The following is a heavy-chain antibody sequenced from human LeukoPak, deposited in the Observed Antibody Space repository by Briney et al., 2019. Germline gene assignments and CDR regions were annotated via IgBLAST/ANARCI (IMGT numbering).Heavy chain of an antibody. Sequence: PSETLSLTCAVSGGSITSYYWSWIRQPAGKGLEWIGRIYSSGSTNYNPSLKSRVSMSVDTSKNQFSLKLTSVTAADTAVYYCARGGKATVVTMWGQGILVTVSS. V-gene: IGHV4-59*10. J-gene: IGHJ4*02. D-gene: IGHD4-23*01. CDR1: GGSITSYY. CDR2: IYSSGST. CDR3: ARGGKATVVTM.